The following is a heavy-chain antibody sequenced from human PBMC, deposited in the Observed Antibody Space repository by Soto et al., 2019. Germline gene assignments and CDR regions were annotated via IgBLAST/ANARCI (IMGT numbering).Heavy chain of an antibody. CDR1: GFTFSSYG. Sequence: QVQLVESGGGVVQPGRSLRLSCAASGFTFSSYGMHWVRQAPGKGLERVAVISYDGSNKYYADSVKGRFTISRDNSKNTLYLQMNSLRAEDTAVYYCAKDLSSPNTVTIFDYWGQGTLVTVSS. CDR3: AKDLSSPNTVTIFDY. V-gene: IGHV3-30*18. J-gene: IGHJ4*02. D-gene: IGHD4-17*01. CDR2: ISYDGSNK.